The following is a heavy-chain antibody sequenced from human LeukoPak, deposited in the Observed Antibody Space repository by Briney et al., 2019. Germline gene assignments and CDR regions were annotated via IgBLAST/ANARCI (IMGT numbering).Heavy chain of an antibody. J-gene: IGHJ6*03. CDR3: ARTGITIFGVVIIGDYYMDV. CDR2: MNPNSGNT. CDR1: GYTFTSYD. Sequence: ASVKVSCKASGYTFTSYDISWVRQATGQGLEWMGWMNPNSGNTGYAQKFQGRVTITRNTSISTAYMELSSLRSEDTAVYYCARTGITIFGVVIIGDYYMDVWGKGTTVTVSS. D-gene: IGHD3-3*01. V-gene: IGHV1-8*03.